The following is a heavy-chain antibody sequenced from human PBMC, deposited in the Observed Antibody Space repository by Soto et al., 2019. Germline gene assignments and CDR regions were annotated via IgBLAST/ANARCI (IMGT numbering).Heavy chain of an antibody. D-gene: IGHD2-21*02. V-gene: IGHV3-30*18. CDR3: AKDGIGVVTAIHSLRAAVGLDY. CDR1: GFTFSSYG. J-gene: IGHJ4*02. CDR2: ISYDGSNK. Sequence: PGGSLRLSCAASGFTFSSYGMHWVRQAPGKGLERVAVISYDGSNKYYADSVKGRFTISRDNSKNTLYLQMNSLRAEDKAVYYCAKDGIGVVTAIHSLRAAVGLDYWGQGTLVTVSS.